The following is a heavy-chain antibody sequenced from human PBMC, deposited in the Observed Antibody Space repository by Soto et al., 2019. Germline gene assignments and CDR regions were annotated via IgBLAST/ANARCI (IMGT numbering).Heavy chain of an antibody. V-gene: IGHV3-21*06. J-gene: IGHJ4*02. CDR2: ISSTTNYI. Sequence: GGSLRLSCAASGFTFTRYSMNWVRQAPGKGLEWDASISSTTNYIYYGESLKGRLTISRDNAKNSMYLQMNTLRAEDTAVYYCARESEDLSSNLDYWGQGTLVTV. CDR3: ARESEDLSSNLDY. CDR1: GFTFTRYS.